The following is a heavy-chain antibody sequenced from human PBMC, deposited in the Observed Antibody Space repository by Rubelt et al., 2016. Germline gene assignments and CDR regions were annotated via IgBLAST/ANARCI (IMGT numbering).Heavy chain of an antibody. V-gene: IGHV4-39*01. J-gene: IGHJ4*02. CDR1: GGSISSTSYY. CDR2: IYYSGST. D-gene: IGHD6-19*01. CDR3: ARHTPSSGNPFDY. Sequence: QLQLQESGPGLVKPSETLSLTCTVSGGSISSTSYYWGWIRQPPGKGLEWIGSIYYSGSTYYNPSLKSRVTISVDTSKNQFSLKLSSVTAADTAVYYCARHTPSSGNPFDYWGQGALVTVSS.